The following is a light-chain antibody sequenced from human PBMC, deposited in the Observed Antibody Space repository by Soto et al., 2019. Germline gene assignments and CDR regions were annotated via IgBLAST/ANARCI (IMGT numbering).Light chain of an antibody. CDR2: DAS. CDR1: QSVSSY. J-gene: IGKJ5*01. CDR3: QQRSNWPPIT. Sequence: IVLPQSPATLSLSPGERATLSCRASQSVSSYLAWYQQKPGQAPRLLIYDASNRATGIPARFSGSGSGTDFTLTISSLEPEDFAVYYCQQRSNWPPITFAQGTRLEIK. V-gene: IGKV3-11*01.